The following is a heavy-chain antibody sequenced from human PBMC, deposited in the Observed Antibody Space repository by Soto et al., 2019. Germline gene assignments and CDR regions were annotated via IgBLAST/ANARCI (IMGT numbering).Heavy chain of an antibody. V-gene: IGHV4-59*12. Sequence: SETLCLTCTVSGGSISSYDWNWIRQPPGKGLEWIGYIYYSGSTNYNPSLKSRVTISVDTSKNQFSLKLSSVTAADTAVYYCARNYYDSSGYSLGFDYWGQGTLVTVSS. D-gene: IGHD3-22*01. CDR3: ARNYYDSSGYSLGFDY. CDR2: IYYSGST. J-gene: IGHJ4*02. CDR1: GGSISSYD.